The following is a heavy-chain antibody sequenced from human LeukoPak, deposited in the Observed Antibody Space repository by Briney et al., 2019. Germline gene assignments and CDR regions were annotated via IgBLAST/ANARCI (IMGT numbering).Heavy chain of an antibody. D-gene: IGHD5-12*01. CDR1: GGSVSDYY. V-gene: IGHV4-59*02. CDR3: ARGYSGYGLDV. J-gene: IGHJ6*04. Sequence: PSETLSLTCTISGGSVSDYYWSWIRQSPGKGLEWIGYIYYTGSTNYNPSLKSRVTISVDTSKNQFSLKLSSVTAADTAVYYCARGYSGYGLDVWGKGTTVTVSS. CDR2: IYYTGST.